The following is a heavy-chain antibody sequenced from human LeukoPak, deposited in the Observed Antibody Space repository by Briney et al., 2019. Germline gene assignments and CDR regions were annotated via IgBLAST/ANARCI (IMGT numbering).Heavy chain of an antibody. J-gene: IGHJ4*02. CDR3: ASSRDGYKGYFDY. V-gene: IGHV4-4*02. CDR2: ISHTGST. D-gene: IGHD5-24*01. CDR1: GGSISSSNW. Sequence: PSETLSLTCAVSGGSISSSNWWSWVRQPPGQGLEWIGEISHTGSTNYNPSLKSRVTISVDKSANQFSLRVTSVTAADSAVYYCASSRDGYKGYFDYWGQGTLVTVSS.